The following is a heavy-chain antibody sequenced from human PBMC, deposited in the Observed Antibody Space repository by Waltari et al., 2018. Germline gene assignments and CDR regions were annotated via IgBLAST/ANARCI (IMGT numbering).Heavy chain of an antibody. CDR3: ARGADL. D-gene: IGHD3-3*01. CDR2: ISGDGSTI. V-gene: IGHV3-74*01. CDR1: GFTLHGTW. J-gene: IGHJ4*02. Sequence: EVQLVESGGGLVQPGGSLRLSCAASGFTLHGTWLHWVRQVPGKGLVWVSRISGDGSTINYADSVKGRFTISRDTAKNTLYLQMNSLRAEDTAVYYCARGADLRGQGILVTVSS.